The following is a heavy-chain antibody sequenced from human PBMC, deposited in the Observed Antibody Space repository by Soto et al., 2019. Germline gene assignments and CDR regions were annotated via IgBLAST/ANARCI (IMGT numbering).Heavy chain of an antibody. J-gene: IGHJ6*02. D-gene: IGHD2-15*01. CDR2: ISSSGSTK. CDR1: GFYFSDYN. Sequence: EVQLVESGEGLVQPGGSLRLSCAASGFYFSDYNMNWVRQAPGKGLEWVSYISSSGSTKYYADSVKGRFTISRDNAKKSLYLEMNSLGAEDTAVYYCARDQGGGSCYSCYYFAMDVWGPGTTVTVSS. V-gene: IGHV3-48*01. CDR3: ARDQGGGSCYSCYYFAMDV.